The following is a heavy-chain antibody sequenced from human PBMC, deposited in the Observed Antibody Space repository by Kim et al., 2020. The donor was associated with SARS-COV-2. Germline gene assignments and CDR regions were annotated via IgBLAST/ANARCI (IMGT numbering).Heavy chain of an antibody. Sequence: KSRVTISVDTSKNQFSLKLSSVTAADTAVYYCARAYSGSYYGYYYYGMDVWGQGTTVTVSS. J-gene: IGHJ6*02. CDR3: ARAYSGSYYGYYYYGMDV. D-gene: IGHD1-26*01. V-gene: IGHV4-39*01.